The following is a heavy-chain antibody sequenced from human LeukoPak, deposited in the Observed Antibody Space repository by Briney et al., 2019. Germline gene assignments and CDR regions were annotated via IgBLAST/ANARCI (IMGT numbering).Heavy chain of an antibody. V-gene: IGHV1-2*02. CDR1: GNTFSNYP. D-gene: IGHD4-11*01. CDR3: ARDWGIGVDYRKYFDS. CDR2: INPNSGGS. J-gene: IGHJ4*02. Sequence: GASVKVPCKASGNTFSNYPINWVRQAPGQGLEWMGWINPNSGGSNYAQKFEDRVTMTSDTSFSTAYMQLSRLRSDDTAVYYCARDWGIGVDYRKYFDSWGQGTLVTVSS.